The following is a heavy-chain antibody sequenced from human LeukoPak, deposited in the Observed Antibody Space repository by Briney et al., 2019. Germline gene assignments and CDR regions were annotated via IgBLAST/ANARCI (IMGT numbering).Heavy chain of an antibody. CDR3: ARDPFGENYFDY. V-gene: IGHV4-30-2*01. D-gene: IGHD3-10*01. Sequence: SSQTLSLTCAVSGGSISSGGYSWSWIRQPPGKGLEWIGYIYHSGSTYYNPSLKSRVTISVDRSKNQFSLKLSSVTAADTAVYYCARDPFGENYFDYWGQGTLVTVSS. J-gene: IGHJ4*02. CDR2: IYHSGST. CDR1: GGSISSGGYS.